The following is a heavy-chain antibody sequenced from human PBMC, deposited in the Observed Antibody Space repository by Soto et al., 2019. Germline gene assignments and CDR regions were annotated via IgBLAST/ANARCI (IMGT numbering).Heavy chain of an antibody. CDR1: GGSISSSGYY. Sequence: SETLSLTCTVSGGSISSSGYYWGWIRQPPGKRLEWIGSLYYGGRTYYNQSLKSRVTISVDASRNQFSLQLSSVTVADTALYFCARRRATASPYYSYNLDVWGQGTTVTVSS. CDR2: LYYGGRT. D-gene: IGHD1-1*01. V-gene: IGHV4-39*01. J-gene: IGHJ6*02. CDR3: ARRRATASPYYSYNLDV.